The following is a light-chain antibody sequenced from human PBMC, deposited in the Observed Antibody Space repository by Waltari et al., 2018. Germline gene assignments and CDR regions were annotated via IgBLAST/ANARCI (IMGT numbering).Light chain of an antibody. J-gene: IGKJ4*01. CDR2: GAS. Sequence: EIVMTQSPATLSVSPGERATLSCRASQSVTSNLAWYQQKPGQAPRLLIHGASTRATGFPARCSGSGSGTEFTLTISSLQSEDFAIYYCQQYNDWPLTFGGGTKVEVK. CDR3: QQYNDWPLT. CDR1: QSVTSN. V-gene: IGKV3-15*01.